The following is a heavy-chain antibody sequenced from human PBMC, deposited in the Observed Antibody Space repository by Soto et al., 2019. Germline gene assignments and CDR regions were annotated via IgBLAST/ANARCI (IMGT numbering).Heavy chain of an antibody. Sequence: SVKVSCKASGGTFRSYSISWVLQAPGQGLEWMGGIIPIFGTANYAQKFQGRVTITADESTSTAYMELSSLRSEDTAVYYCARALITPSGTRYYFDYWGQGTLVTVSS. CDR1: GGTFRSYS. CDR3: ARALITPSGTRYYFDY. CDR2: IIPIFGTA. J-gene: IGHJ4*02. D-gene: IGHD1-1*01. V-gene: IGHV1-69*13.